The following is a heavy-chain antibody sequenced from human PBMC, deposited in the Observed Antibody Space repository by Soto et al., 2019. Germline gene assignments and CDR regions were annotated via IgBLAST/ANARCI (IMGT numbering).Heavy chain of an antibody. CDR2: IYYSGRT. Sequence: SGTLSLTCAVSGGSIRNNYVYWSLIRQPPGKGLEWIGYIYYSGRTNYNPSLKSRVTISVDTSKNRFSLKLSFVTAADPALYYCVRRTVAEHLDYWGQGTLVTVSS. J-gene: IGHJ4*02. CDR1: GGSIRNNYVY. CDR3: VRRTVAEHLDY. D-gene: IGHD4-17*01. V-gene: IGHV4-61*01.